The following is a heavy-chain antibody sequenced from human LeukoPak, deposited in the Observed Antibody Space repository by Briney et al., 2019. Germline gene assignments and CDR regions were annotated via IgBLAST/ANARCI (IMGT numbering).Heavy chain of an antibody. J-gene: IGHJ4*02. CDR2: INPHSGKT. Sequence: ASVKVSCKTSGYPFRNYDINWVRQATGQGLEWMGWINPHSGKTGYAQKFQGRVTITADESTSTAYMDLSSLRSEDTAVYYCARADIVATIQKGFDYWGQGTLVTVSA. CDR3: ARADIVATIQKGFDY. CDR1: GYPFRNYD. D-gene: IGHD5-12*01. V-gene: IGHV1-8*01.